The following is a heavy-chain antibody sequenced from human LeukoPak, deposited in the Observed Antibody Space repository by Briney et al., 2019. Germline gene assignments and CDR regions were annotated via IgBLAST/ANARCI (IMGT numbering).Heavy chain of an antibody. V-gene: IGHV1-2*02. CDR3: ARDGQTIFGVVIKYDYYYYMDV. CDR1: GYTFTSYG. Sequence: ASVKVSCKASGYTFTSYGISWVRQAPGQGLEWMGWINPNSGGTNYAQKFQGRVTMTRDTSISTAYMELSRLRSDDTAVYYCARDGQTIFGVVIKYDYYYYMDVWGKGTTVTVSS. J-gene: IGHJ6*03. CDR2: INPNSGGT. D-gene: IGHD3-3*01.